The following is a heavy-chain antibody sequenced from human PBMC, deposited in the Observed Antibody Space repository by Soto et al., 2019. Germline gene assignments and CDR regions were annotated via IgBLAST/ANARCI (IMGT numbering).Heavy chain of an antibody. CDR2: ITAGNGNT. D-gene: IGHD3-16*02. Sequence: ASVKVSCKASGYPFTSYDMHWVRQAPGQRLEWMGWITAGNGNTKYSQKFQGRVTITRDTTASTAYMELIILKSEDTAVYYCARVLWGVSSWGRYPEVVEIWRQGTMVTVSS. CDR1: GYPFTSYD. V-gene: IGHV1-3*01. CDR3: ARVLWGVSSWGRYPEVVEI. J-gene: IGHJ3*02.